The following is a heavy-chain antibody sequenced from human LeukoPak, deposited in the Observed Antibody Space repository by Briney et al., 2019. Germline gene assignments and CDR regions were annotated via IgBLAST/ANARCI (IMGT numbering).Heavy chain of an antibody. J-gene: IGHJ4*02. D-gene: IGHD3-22*01. CDR2: MNPNSGNT. CDR1: GYTFTSYD. CDR3: ARVSYDSSGAHFDY. V-gene: IGHV1-8*01. Sequence: ASVKVSCKASGYTFTSYDINWVRQATGQGLEWMGWMNPNSGNTGYAQKFQGRVTMTRNTSISTAYMELSSLRSEDTAVYYCARVSYDSSGAHFDYWAREPWSPSPQ.